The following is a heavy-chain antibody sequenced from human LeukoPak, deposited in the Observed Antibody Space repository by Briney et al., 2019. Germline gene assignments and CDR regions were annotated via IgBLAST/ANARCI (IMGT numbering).Heavy chain of an antibody. V-gene: IGHV4-39*02. J-gene: IGHJ4*02. CDR1: GGSISITSYY. D-gene: IGHD6-19*01. CDR3: ARRVYSSGGWDY. Sequence: SETLSLTCTVSGGSISITSYYWDWIRQPPGKGLEWIGSNHYSGNTYYNPSLKSRVTISADASKNHFSLKLSSVTAADTAVYYCARRVYSSGGWDYWGQGTLVIVSS. CDR2: NHYSGNT.